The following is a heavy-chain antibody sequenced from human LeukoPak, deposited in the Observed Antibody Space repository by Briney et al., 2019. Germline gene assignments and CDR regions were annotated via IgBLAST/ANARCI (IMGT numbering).Heavy chain of an antibody. V-gene: IGHV3-30-3*01. CDR1: GFTFSSYA. D-gene: IGHD3-16*01. Sequence: QPGRSPRLSCAASGFTFSSYAMHWVRQAPGKGLEWVAVISYDGSNKYYADSVKGRFTISRDNSKNTLYLQMNSLRAEDTAVYYCARAMSTFGGVRNYFDSWGQGTLVTVSS. CDR3: ARAMSTFGGVRNYFDS. J-gene: IGHJ4*02. CDR2: ISYDGSNK.